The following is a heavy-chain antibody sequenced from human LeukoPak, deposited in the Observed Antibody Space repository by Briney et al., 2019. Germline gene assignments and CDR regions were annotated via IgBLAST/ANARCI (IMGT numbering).Heavy chain of an antibody. CDR3: ARGGIAIPFDY. CDR1: GFTFSAYT. D-gene: IGHD6-13*01. V-gene: IGHV3-21*01. J-gene: IGHJ4*02. CDR2: MSGIGGFV. Sequence: GGSLRLSCAASGFTFSAYTMNWVRQAPGKGLEWVSSMSGIGGFVHYADSVKGRFTISRDNAKSSLYLQMNSLRAEDTAVYYCARGGIAIPFDYWGQGTLVTVSS.